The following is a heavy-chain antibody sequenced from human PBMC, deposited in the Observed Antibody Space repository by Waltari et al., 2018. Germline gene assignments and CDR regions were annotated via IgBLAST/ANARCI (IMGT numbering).Heavy chain of an antibody. Sequence: EVQLVDSGGGLVKTGGSLSISCEAYGFMFSMYWMVWVRQAPGKGLEWVANINPDGREEYYVDSVKGRFTISRYNAKNSLYLDMSSLRVEDTAVYYCARDPEFQVLDIWGQGTVVTVSS. CDR3: ARDPEFQVLDI. V-gene: IGHV3-7*01. CDR2: INPDGREE. J-gene: IGHJ3*02. CDR1: GFMFSMYW. D-gene: IGHD2-21*01.